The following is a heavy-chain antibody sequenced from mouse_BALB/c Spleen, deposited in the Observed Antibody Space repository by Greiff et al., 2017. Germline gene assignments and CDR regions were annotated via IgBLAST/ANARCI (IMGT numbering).Heavy chain of an antibody. V-gene: IGHV2-9*02. CDR2: IWAGGST. CDR1: GFSLTSYG. CDR3: ARGEIHYYGYSY. D-gene: IGHD1-2*01. J-gene: IGHJ2*01. Sequence: VKLVESGPGLVAPSQSLSITCTVSGFSLTSYGVHWVRQPPGKGLEWLGVIWAGGSTNYNSALMSRLSISKDNSKSQVFLKMNSLQTDDTAMYYCARGEIHYYGYSYWGQGTTLTVSS.